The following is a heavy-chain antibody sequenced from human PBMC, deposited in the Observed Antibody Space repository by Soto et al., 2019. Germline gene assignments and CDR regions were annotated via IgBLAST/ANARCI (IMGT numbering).Heavy chain of an antibody. CDR1: GGTFSSYG. J-gene: IGHJ5*02. CDR2: IIPIFGTA. V-gene: IGHV1-69*13. CDR3: ARPNYYYETSGYNDPKGNWFDP. Sequence: GASVKVSCKVSGGTFSSYGISWVRQAPGQGLEWMGGIIPIFGTAKYAQKFQGRVTITADESTNTAYMEVSSLRSDDTAVYYCARPNYYYETSGYNDPKGNWFDPWGQGTLVTVSS. D-gene: IGHD3-22*01.